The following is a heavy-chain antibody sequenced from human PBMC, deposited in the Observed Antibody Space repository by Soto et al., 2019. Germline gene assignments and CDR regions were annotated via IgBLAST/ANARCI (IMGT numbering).Heavy chain of an antibody. J-gene: IGHJ6*02. CDR2: IIPIFGTA. Sequence: GASVKVSCKASGGTFSSYAISWVRQAPGQGLEWMGGIIPIFGTANYAQKFQGRVTITADESTSTAYMELSSLRSEDTAVYYCASGRVLRFLEWLSPSERFNYYYYGMDVWGQGTTVTVSS. CDR3: ASGRVLRFLEWLSPSERFNYYYYGMDV. V-gene: IGHV1-69*13. CDR1: GGTFSSYA. D-gene: IGHD3-3*01.